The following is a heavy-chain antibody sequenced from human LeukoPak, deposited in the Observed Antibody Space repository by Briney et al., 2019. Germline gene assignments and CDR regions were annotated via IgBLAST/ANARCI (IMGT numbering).Heavy chain of an antibody. J-gene: IGHJ4*02. V-gene: IGHV4-34*01. CDR3: ARGSPIVTTNGYFNY. D-gene: IGHD5-12*01. CDR2: IIHSGIT. CDR1: GGSFSGYY. Sequence: PSETLSLTCAVYGGSFSGYYWSWIRQPPGKGLEWIGEIIHSGITNYNPSLTSRVTISVDTSKSQFSLKLSSVTAADTAVYYCARGSPIVTTNGYFNYWGQGTLATVSS.